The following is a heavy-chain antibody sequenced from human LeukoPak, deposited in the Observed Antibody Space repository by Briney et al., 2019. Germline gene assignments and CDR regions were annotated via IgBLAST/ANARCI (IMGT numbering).Heavy chain of an antibody. CDR3: VRGASSIAALNPFWYFDL. CDR2: INPSGGST. Sequence: ASVKVSCKASGYTFTIYYMHWVRQAPGQGLEWMGIINPSGGSTSYAQKFQGRVTMTRDTSTNTVYMELSSLRSEDTAVFYCVRGASSIAALNPFWYFDLWGRGTLVTVSS. CDR1: GYTFTIYY. D-gene: IGHD6-6*01. V-gene: IGHV1-46*01. J-gene: IGHJ2*01.